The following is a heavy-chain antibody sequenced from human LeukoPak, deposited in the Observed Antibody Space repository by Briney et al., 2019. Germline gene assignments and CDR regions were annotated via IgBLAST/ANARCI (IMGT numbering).Heavy chain of an antibody. Sequence: GGGLRLSCAASGFTFSIYEMNWGRQALGEGLECGSYISSIGVTIYYAESVKGLFTISRDNAKNSLYLQSKSLRAEDTAVYYCAELGITMIGGVWGKGTTVTISS. CDR1: GFTFSIYE. J-gene: IGHJ6*04. CDR3: AELGITMIGGV. V-gene: IGHV3-48*03. D-gene: IGHD3-10*02. CDR2: ISSIGVTI.